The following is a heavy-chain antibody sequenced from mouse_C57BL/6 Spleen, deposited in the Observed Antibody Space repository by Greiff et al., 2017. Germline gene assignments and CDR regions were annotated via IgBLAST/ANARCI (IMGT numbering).Heavy chain of an antibody. J-gene: IGHJ2*01. Sequence: QVQLKESGPELVKPGASVKLSCKASGYTFTSYDINWVKQRPGQGLEWIGWIYPRDGSNKYNEKFKGKATLTVDTSSSTAYMELHSLTSEDSAVYFCATSIYDGYSLYFDYWGQGTTLTVSS. D-gene: IGHD2-3*01. CDR2: IYPRDGSN. V-gene: IGHV1-85*01. CDR1: GYTFTSYD. CDR3: ATSIYDGYSLYFDY.